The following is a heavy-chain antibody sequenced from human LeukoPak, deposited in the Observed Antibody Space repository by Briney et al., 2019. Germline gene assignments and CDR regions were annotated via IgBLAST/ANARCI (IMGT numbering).Heavy chain of an antibody. D-gene: IGHD2-2*01. CDR3: AKDDNPYCSSTSCYATSFDY. Sequence: GGSLRLSCAASGFTFSSYGMHWVRQAPGKGPEWVAVISYDGSNKYYADSVKGRFTISRDNSKNTLYLQMNSLGAEDTAVYYCAKDDNPYCSSTSCYATSFDYWGQGTLVTVSS. CDR2: ISYDGSNK. CDR1: GFTFSSYG. V-gene: IGHV3-30*18. J-gene: IGHJ4*02.